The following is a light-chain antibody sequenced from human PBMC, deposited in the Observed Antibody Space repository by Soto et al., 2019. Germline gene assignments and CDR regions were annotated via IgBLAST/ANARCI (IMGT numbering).Light chain of an antibody. V-gene: IGLV3-21*04. Sequence: SYELIQPPSVSVAPEKTARITCGGNNIGSKSVQWYQQKPGLAPVLVIYYDTNRHSGIPERFSGSNSGNTATLTITRVEAGDEADYYCQVWDSSSDHAVFGGGTKLTVL. J-gene: IGLJ3*02. CDR1: NIGSKS. CDR2: YDT. CDR3: QVWDSSSDHAV.